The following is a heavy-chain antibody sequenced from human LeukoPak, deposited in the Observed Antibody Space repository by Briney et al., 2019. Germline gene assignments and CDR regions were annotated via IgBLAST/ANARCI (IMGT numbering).Heavy chain of an antibody. J-gene: IGHJ4*02. CDR2: IYYSGST. D-gene: IGHD6-13*01. CDR3: ARQKAAADQAIDY. V-gene: IGHV4-39*01. CDR1: GGSISSSSYY. Sequence: SETLSLTCTVSGGSISSSSYYWGWIRQPPGKGLEWIGSIYYSGSTYYNPSLKSRVTISVDTSKNQFSLKLSSVTAADTAVYYCARQKAAADQAIDYWGQGTLVTVSS.